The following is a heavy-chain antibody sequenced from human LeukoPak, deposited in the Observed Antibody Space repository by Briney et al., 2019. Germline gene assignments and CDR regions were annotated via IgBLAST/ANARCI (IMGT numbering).Heavy chain of an antibody. Sequence: SETLSLTCSVSGGSISSNYYYWGWIRQPPGKGLEWIGSIYYSGSTSYKPSLKSRVTISIDTHKNQFSLKLSSVTAADTAVYYCARLGDYWGQGTLVTVSS. CDR2: IYYSGST. CDR1: GGSISSNYYY. J-gene: IGHJ4*02. CDR3: ARLGDY. V-gene: IGHV4-39*01.